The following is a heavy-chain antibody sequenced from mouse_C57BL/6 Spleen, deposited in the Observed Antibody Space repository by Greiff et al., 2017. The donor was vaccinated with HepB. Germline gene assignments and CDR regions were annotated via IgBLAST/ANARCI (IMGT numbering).Heavy chain of an antibody. D-gene: IGHD1-1*01. CDR1: GYTFTGYW. J-gene: IGHJ1*03. CDR2: ILPGSGST. V-gene: IGHV1-9*01. Sequence: QVQLQQSGAELMKPGASVKLSCKATGYTFTGYWIEWVKQRPGHGLEWIGEILPGSGSTNYNEKFKGKATFTADTSSNTAYMQLSSLTTEDSAIYYCARRGLMGYYGSKYFDVWGTGTTVTVSS. CDR3: ARRGLMGYYGSKYFDV.